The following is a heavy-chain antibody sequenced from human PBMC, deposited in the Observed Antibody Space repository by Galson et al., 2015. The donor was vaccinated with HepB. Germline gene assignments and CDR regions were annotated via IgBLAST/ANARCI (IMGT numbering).Heavy chain of an antibody. CDR2: ISCDGRNE. Sequence: SLRLSCAASGFAFHNYNMHWVRLAPGKGPEWVSEISCDGRNEYYSDSVQGRFTISRDNSRNTLYLQMNGLRIEDTAMYYCLQRGYCYCSHARDADAPVDVWGQGTLVTVSS. CDR3: LQRGYCYCSHARDADAPVDV. J-gene: IGHJ1*01. CDR1: GFAFHNYN. V-gene: IGHV3-30*03. D-gene: IGHD3-22*01.